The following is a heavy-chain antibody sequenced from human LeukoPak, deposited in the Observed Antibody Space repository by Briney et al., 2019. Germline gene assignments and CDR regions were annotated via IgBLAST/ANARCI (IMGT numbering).Heavy chain of an antibody. J-gene: IGHJ6*02. CDR2: INHSGST. CDR3: ARVYASGWSPRHYYGMDV. CDR1: GGSFSGFY. V-gene: IGHV4-34*01. D-gene: IGHD6-19*01. Sequence: SETLSLTCAVSGGSFSGFYWSWIRQPPGKGLEWIGEINHSGSTNYNPSLKSRVTISVDTSKNQFSLRLSSVTAADTAVYYCARVYASGWSPRHYYGMDVWGQGTTVTVSS.